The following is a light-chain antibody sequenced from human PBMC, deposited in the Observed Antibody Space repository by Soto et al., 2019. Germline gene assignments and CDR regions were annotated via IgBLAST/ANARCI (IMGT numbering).Light chain of an antibody. CDR1: QGISSW. J-gene: IGKJ1*01. V-gene: IGKV1D-16*01. Sequence: DTQMTQCPSSLAASVRYRCTIACRASQGISSWLAWYQQKPEKAPKSLIYAASSLQSGVPSRFSGSGSGTDFTLTISRLEPEDFAVYYCQQYGASPWTFGQGTKVDI. CDR3: QQYGASPWT. CDR2: AAS.